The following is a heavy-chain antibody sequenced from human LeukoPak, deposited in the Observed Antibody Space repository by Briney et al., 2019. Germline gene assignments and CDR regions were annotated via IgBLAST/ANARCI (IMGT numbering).Heavy chain of an antibody. J-gene: IGHJ4*02. CDR2: IKQDASEK. V-gene: IGHV3-7*01. Sequence: GGSLRLSCAASGFSFSNYWMTWVRQAPGKGLEWVANIKQDASEKYYVDSVNGRFTISRDNAQNSFYLQMNSLRAEDTAVYYCARDRGSTGYDLYDSWGQGTLVTVSS. CDR3: ARDRGSTGYDLYDS. CDR1: GFSFSNYW. D-gene: IGHD5-12*01.